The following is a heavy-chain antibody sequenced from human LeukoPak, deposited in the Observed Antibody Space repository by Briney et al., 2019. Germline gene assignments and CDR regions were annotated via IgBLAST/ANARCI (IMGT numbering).Heavy chain of an antibody. J-gene: IGHJ4*02. CDR2: IYSGGSA. CDR3: ARDSGVRYFDY. CDR1: GFTVSSNY. Sequence: PGGSLRLSCAASGFTVSSNYMSWVRQAPGKGLEWVSVIYSGGSAYYADSVKGRFTISRDNSKNTLYLQMNSLRAEDTAVYYCARDSGVRYFDYWGQVTLVTVSS. V-gene: IGHV3-53*01. D-gene: IGHD3-10*01.